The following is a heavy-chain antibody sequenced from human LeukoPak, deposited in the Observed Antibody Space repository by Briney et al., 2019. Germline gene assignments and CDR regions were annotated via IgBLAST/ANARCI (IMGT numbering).Heavy chain of an antibody. J-gene: IGHJ4*02. D-gene: IGHD1-26*01. CDR2: ISSSSSYI. CDR1: GFTFSSYS. CDR3: AKDSGSYLSIGHYFDY. Sequence: GGSLRLSCAASGFTFSSYSMNWVRQAPGKGLEWVSSISSSSSYIYYADSVKGRFTISRDNAKNSLYLQMNSLRAEDTALYYCAKDSGSYLSIGHYFDYWGQGTLVTVSS. V-gene: IGHV3-21*04.